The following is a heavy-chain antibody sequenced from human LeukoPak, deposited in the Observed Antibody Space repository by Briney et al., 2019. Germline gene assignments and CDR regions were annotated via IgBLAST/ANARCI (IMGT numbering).Heavy chain of an antibody. J-gene: IGHJ6*03. CDR2: ISGSGVTT. V-gene: IGHV3-23*01. CDR3: AKESRGSSWFYYYYYYMDV. Sequence: PGGSLRLSCAASGFTFSNYGMSWVRQAPGKGLEWVSAISGSGVTTYYADSVKGRFTISRDNSKNTLYLQMNSLRAEDTAVYYCAKESRGSSWFYYYYYYMDVWGKGTTVTVSS. CDR1: GFTFSNYG. D-gene: IGHD6-13*01.